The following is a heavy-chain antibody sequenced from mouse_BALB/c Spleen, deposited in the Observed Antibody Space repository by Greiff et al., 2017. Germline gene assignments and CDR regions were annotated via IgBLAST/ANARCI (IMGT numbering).Heavy chain of an antibody. Sequence: EVKLVESGGDLVKPGGSLKLSCAASGFTFSSYGMSWVRQTPDKRLEWVATISSGGSYTYYPDSVKGRFTISRDNAKNNLYLQMSSLKSEDTAMYYCARSNYYGSSYFDYWGQGTTLTVSS. CDR1: GFTFSSYG. D-gene: IGHD1-1*01. CDR3: ARSNYYGSSYFDY. V-gene: IGHV5-6*01. CDR2: ISSGGSYT. J-gene: IGHJ2*01.